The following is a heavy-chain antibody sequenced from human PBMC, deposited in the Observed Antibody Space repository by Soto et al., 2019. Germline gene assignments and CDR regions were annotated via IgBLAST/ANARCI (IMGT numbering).Heavy chain of an antibody. V-gene: IGHV5-10-1*01. J-gene: IGHJ6*02. CDR3: ARWDIVVVPADAYYYYYGMDV. CDR2: IDPSDSYT. CDR1: GYSFTSYW. D-gene: IGHD2-2*01. Sequence: VSLKISCKGSGYSFTSYWISWVRQMPGKGLEWMGSIDPSDSYTNYSPSFQGHVTISADKSISTAYLQWSSLKASDTAMYYCARWDIVVVPADAYYYYYGMDVWGQGTTVTGSS.